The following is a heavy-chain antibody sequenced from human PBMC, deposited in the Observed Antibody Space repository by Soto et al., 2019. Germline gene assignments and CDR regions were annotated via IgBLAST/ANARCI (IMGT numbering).Heavy chain of an antibody. D-gene: IGHD5-18*01. CDR1: GFSLSTSVEG. V-gene: IGHV2-5*02. Sequence: SGPTLVNSTQNLRLTCTFFGFSLSTSVEGEGWIRQPPGKALEWLALIYWDDDKRYSPSLKSSLTITKDTSKNQVVLTMTNMDPVDTATYYCAHYTAMAPNAYWGQGTLVTVSS. CDR2: IYWDDDK. CDR3: AHYTAMAPNAY. J-gene: IGHJ4*02.